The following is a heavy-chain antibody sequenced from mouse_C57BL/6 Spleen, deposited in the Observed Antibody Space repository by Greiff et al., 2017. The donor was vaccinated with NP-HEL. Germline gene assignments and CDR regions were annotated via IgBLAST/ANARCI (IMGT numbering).Heavy chain of an antibody. J-gene: IGHJ2*01. V-gene: IGHV1-63*01. CDR3: ARSRYYGSSPLYYFDY. D-gene: IGHD1-1*01. Sequence: QVHVKQSGAELVRPGTSVKMSCKASGYTFTNYWIGWAKQRPGHGLEWIGDIYPGGGYTNYNEKFKGKATLTADKSSSTAYMQFSSLTSEDSAIYYCARSRYYGSSPLYYFDYWGQGTTLTVSS. CDR2: IYPGGGYT. CDR1: GYTFTNYW.